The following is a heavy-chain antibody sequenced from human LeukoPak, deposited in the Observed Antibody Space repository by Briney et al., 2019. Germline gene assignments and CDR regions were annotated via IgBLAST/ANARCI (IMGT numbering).Heavy chain of an antibody. V-gene: IGHV3-15*01. CDR3: TTDIRYSDWLLNY. Sequence: GGSLRLSCAASRFTFSNAWMSWVRQAPGKGLEWVGRIKSKTDGGTTDYAAPVKGRFTISRDDSKNTLYLQMNSLKTEDTAVYYCTTDIRYSDWLLNYWGQGTLVTVSS. CDR1: RFTFSNAW. CDR2: IKSKTDGGTT. J-gene: IGHJ4*02. D-gene: IGHD3-9*01.